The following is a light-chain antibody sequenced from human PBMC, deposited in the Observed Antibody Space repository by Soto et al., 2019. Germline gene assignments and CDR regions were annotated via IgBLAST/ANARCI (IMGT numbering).Light chain of an antibody. CDR3: LSYAGNSIWL. V-gene: IGLV2-23*02. J-gene: IGLJ2*01. CDR1: RSDVGSYNS. Sequence: QSVLTQPASMSGSPGQSITISCTGTRSDVGSYNSIAWYQQHPGKAPRVVIFEVTKRPSGISDRFSGSKSGYTASLRISGLQAEDEADYFCLSYAGNSIWLFGGGTKVTVL. CDR2: EVT.